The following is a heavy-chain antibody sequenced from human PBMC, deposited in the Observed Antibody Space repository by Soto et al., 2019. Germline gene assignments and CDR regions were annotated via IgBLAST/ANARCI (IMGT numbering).Heavy chain of an antibody. J-gene: IGHJ4*02. Sequence: QVQLVESGGGVVKPGRSLRLSCVASGFTFSNNGIHWVRQAPGKGLEWVAVISSDGSKKYYADSVKGRFTISRDNSKNTLYLQLSSLRAEDTAVYYCAMDLYGGSSRFDYWGQGTLVTVSS. D-gene: IGHD2-15*01. V-gene: IGHV3-30*03. CDR3: AMDLYGGSSRFDY. CDR1: GFTFSNNG. CDR2: ISSDGSKK.